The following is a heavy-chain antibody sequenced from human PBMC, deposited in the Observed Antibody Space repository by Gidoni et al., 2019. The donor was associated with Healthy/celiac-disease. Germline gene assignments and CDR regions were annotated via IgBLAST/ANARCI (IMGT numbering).Heavy chain of an antibody. Sequence: EVQLLESGGGLVQPGGSLRLSCAASGFTFSGYAMSWVRQAPGKGLEWVSAISGSGGSTYYADSVKGRFTISRDNSKNTLYLQMNSLRAEDTAVYYCAKDRVEYCSSTSCFSFDYWGQGTLVTVSS. CDR2: ISGSGGST. CDR1: GFTFSGYA. D-gene: IGHD2-2*01. CDR3: AKDRVEYCSSTSCFSFDY. J-gene: IGHJ4*02. V-gene: IGHV3-23*01.